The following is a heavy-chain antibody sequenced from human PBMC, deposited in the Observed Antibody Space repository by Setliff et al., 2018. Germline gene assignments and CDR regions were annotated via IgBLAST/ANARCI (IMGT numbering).Heavy chain of an antibody. CDR3: AKSPHDFWSGRVFFDY. Sequence: GVLKISCAASGFSFSSYAMSWVRQAPGKGLEWVSTIIGSGISTYYADSVQGRVTISRDNHKNTLHLQMNSLRVEDTAIYYCAKSPHDFWSGRVFFDYWGQGMLVTVSS. J-gene: IGHJ4*01. CDR1: GFSFSSYA. D-gene: IGHD3-3*01. CDR2: IIGSGIST. V-gene: IGHV3-23*01.